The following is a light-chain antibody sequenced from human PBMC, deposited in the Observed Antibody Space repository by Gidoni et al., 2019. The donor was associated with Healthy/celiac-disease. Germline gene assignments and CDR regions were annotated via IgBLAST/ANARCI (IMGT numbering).Light chain of an antibody. V-gene: IGLV2-11*01. CDR1: SSDVGGYNY. CDR3: CSYAGSYTYVV. Sequence: QSALPQPRSVSGSPGQSATISCTGTSSDVGGYNYVSWYQQHPGKAPKLIIYDVSKRPSGVPDRFSGSKSGNTASLTISGLQAEDEADYYCCSYAGSYTYVVFGGGTKLTVL. CDR2: DVS. J-gene: IGLJ2*01.